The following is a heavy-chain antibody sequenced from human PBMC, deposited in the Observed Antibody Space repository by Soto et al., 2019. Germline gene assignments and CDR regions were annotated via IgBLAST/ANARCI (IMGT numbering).Heavy chain of an antibody. J-gene: IGHJ6*03. D-gene: IGHD2-2*01. Sequence: AGGSLRLSCAASGFTFSSYAMSWVRQAPGKGLEWVSAISGSGGSTYYADSVKGRFTISRDNSKNTLYLQMNSLRAEDTAVYYCANSVGNIVVVPAVSPKYYYMDVWGKGTTVTVSS. CDR3: ANSVGNIVVVPAVSPKYYYMDV. CDR1: GFTFSSYA. V-gene: IGHV3-23*01. CDR2: ISGSGGST.